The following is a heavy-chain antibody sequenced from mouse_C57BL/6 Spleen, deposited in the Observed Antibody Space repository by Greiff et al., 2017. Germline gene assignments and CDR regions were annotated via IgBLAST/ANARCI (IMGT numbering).Heavy chain of an antibody. J-gene: IGHJ2*01. CDR1: GYTFTSYW. Sequence: QVQLQQPGAELVKPGASVKLSCKASGYTFTSYWMHWVKQRPGQGLEWIGMIHPNSGSTNYNEKFKSQATLTVDKSSRTAYMQLSSLTSADSAVYDCAREWNDVGGYFDDWGQGTTLTVSS. V-gene: IGHV1-64*01. CDR2: IHPNSGST. CDR3: AREWNDVGGYFDD. D-gene: IGHD1-3*01.